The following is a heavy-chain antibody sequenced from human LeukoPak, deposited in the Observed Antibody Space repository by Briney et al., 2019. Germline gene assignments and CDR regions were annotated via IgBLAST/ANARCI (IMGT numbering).Heavy chain of an antibody. Sequence: SETLSLTCSVSGGSVSSSTYYWGWIRQPPGKGPEWIGSMYHGGSTYYNPSLKSRVTISVDTSKNQFSLKLSSVTAADTAVYYCARDGSHPYAFDIWGRGTMVTVSS. CDR1: GGSVSSSTYY. CDR3: ARDGSHPYAFDI. D-gene: IGHD6-13*01. CDR2: MYHGGST. J-gene: IGHJ3*02. V-gene: IGHV4-39*02.